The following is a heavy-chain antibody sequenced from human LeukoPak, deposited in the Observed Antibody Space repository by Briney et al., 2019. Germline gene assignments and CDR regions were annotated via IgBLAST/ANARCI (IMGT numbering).Heavy chain of an antibody. CDR3: AGRTYSSRQFDP. CDR2: IYYSGST. V-gene: IGHV4-30-4*01. D-gene: IGHD6-13*01. J-gene: IGHJ5*02. Sequence: SETLSLTCTVSGGSISSGDYYWSWIRQPPGKGLEWIGYIYYSGSTYCNPSLKSRVTISVDTSKNQFSLKLSSVTAADTAVYYCAGRTYSSRQFDPWGQGTLVTVSS. CDR1: GGSISSGDYY.